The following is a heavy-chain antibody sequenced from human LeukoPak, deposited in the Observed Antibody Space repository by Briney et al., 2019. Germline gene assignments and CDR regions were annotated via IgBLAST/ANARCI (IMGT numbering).Heavy chain of an antibody. J-gene: IGHJ4*02. D-gene: IGHD4-11*01. Sequence: GASVKVSCKASGYTFTSYGISWVRQAPGQGLEWMGWISAYNGNTNYAQKLQGRVTITTDESTSTAYMELSSLRSEDTAVYYCARATTETPWTSGYYFDYWGQGTLVTVSS. CDR3: ARATTETPWTSGYYFDY. CDR1: GYTFTSYG. CDR2: ISAYNGNT. V-gene: IGHV1-18*01.